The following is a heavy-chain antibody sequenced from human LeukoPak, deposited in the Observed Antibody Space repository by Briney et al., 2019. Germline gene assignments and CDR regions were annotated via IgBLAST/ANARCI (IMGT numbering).Heavy chain of an antibody. D-gene: IGHD3-10*01. Sequence: GRSLRLSCAASGFTFSSCAMHWVRQAPGKGLEWVAVISYDGSNKYYADSVKGRFTISRDNSKNTLYLQMNSLRAEDTALYYCAKDNMVRGYLDYWGQGTLVTVSS. CDR1: GFTFSSCA. CDR3: AKDNMVRGYLDY. CDR2: ISYDGSNK. V-gene: IGHV3-30-3*01. J-gene: IGHJ4*02.